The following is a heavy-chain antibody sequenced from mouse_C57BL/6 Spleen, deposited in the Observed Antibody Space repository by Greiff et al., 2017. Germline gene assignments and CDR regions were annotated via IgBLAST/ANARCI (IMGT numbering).Heavy chain of an antibody. CDR2: IDPSDSET. CDR1: GYTFTSYW. CDR3: ARTTVPSYAMDY. Sequence: QVQLQQPGAELVRPGSSVKLSCKASGYTFTSYWMHWVKQRPIQGLEWIGNIDPSDSETHYNQKFKDKATLTVDKSSSTAYMQLSSLTSEDSAVYSCARTTVPSYAMDYWGQGTSVTVSS. V-gene: IGHV1-52*01. D-gene: IGHD1-1*01. J-gene: IGHJ4*01.